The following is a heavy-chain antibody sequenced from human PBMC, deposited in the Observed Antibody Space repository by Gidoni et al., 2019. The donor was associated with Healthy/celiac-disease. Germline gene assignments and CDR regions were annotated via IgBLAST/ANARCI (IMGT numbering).Heavy chain of an antibody. CDR1: GGSISSYY. V-gene: IGHV4-59*01. CDR2: IYYSGST. CDR3: ARGAGYRPLWGY. J-gene: IGHJ4*02. D-gene: IGHD6-13*01. Sequence: QVQLQESGPGLVKPSETLSLTCTVSGGSISSYYWSWIRQPPGKGLEWIGYIYYSGSTNYHPSLKSRVTISVDTSKNQFSLKLSSVTAADTAVYYCARGAGYRPLWGYWGQGTLVTVSS.